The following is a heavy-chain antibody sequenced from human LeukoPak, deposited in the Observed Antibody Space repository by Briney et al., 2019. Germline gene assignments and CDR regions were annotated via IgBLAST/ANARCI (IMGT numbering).Heavy chain of an antibody. D-gene: IGHD5-18*01. CDR2: SNPSGGST. J-gene: IGHJ4*02. CDR3: AREGGAMVGFDY. V-gene: IGHV1-46*01. CDR1: GYSFTNYY. Sequence: APVKVSCKASGYSFTNYYIQWVRQAPGQGLEWMGISNPSGGSTSYAQKFQGRVTMTRDTSTSTVYMELSSLRSEDTAVYFCAREGGAMVGFDYWGQGTLVTVSS.